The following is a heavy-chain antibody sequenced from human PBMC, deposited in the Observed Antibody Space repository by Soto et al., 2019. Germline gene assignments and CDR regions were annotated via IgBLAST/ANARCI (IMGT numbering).Heavy chain of an antibody. CDR2: ISYDGSNK. V-gene: IGHV3-30*18. CDR3: AKEGQDHDY. Sequence: QVQLVESGGGVVQPGRSLRLSCAASGFTFSSYGMHWVRQAPGKGLEWVAVISYDGSNKYYADSVKGRFTISRDNFKNTLYLQMNSLRAEDTAVYYCAKEGQDHDYWGQGTLVTVSS. J-gene: IGHJ4*02. CDR1: GFTFSSYG.